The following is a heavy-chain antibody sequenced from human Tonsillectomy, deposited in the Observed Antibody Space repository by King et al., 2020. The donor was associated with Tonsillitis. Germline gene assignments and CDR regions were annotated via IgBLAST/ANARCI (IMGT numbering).Heavy chain of an antibody. CDR3: ARGNGHYYYYYMDV. V-gene: IGHV3-30-3*01. D-gene: IGHD4-11*01. CDR2: ISYDGSTR. CDR1: GFTFSSFA. J-gene: IGHJ6*03. Sequence: VQLVESGGGVVQPGRSLRLSCAASGFTFSSFAMHWVRQAPGKGLEWVAVISYDGSTRYYADSVTGRLTISRDNSKNTVSLQGNSLRAEDTAVYYCARGNGHYYYYYMDVWGKGTTVTVSS.